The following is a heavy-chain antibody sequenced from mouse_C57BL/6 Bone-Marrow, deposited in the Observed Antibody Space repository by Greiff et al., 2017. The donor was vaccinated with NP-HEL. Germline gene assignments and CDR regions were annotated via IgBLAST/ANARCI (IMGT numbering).Heavy chain of an antibody. CDR1: GYTFTSYG. CDR3: ARELLLLDY. V-gene: IGHV1-81*01. CDR2: IYPRSGNT. Sequence: LVESGAELARPGASVKLSCKASGYTFTSYGISWVKQRTGQGLEWIGEIYPRSGNTHYNEKFKGKATLTADKSSSTAYMELRSLTSEDSAVYFCARELLLLDYWGQGTTLTVSS. D-gene: IGHD1-1*01. J-gene: IGHJ2*01.